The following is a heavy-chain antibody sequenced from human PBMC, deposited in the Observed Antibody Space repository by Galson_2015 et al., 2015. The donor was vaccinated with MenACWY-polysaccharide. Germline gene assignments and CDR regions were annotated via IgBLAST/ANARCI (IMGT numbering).Heavy chain of an antibody. V-gene: IGHV3-30-3*01. CDR3: VRGDSSWFAP. J-gene: IGHJ5*02. CDR2: ISYDGSNK. Sequence: SLRLSCAASGFTFSSYAMHWVRQAPGKGLEWVAVISYDGSNKYYADSVKGRFTISRDNYKNTLYLQMNSLRAEDTAVYYCVRGDSSWFAPSGQGTLVTVSS. CDR1: GFTFSSYA.